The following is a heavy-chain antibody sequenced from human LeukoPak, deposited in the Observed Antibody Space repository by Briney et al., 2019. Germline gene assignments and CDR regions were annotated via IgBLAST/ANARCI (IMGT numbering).Heavy chain of an antibody. V-gene: IGHV3-23*01. D-gene: IGHD4-17*01. CDR1: GFTFTNYA. J-gene: IGHJ4*02. Sequence: GGSLRLSCAAPGFTFTNYAMTWVRQAPGKGLEWVSGISEGVGNTYYADSVKGRFTISRDHSKNTLYLQMNSLRAEDTALYYCAKREKGTTGRFFDYWGQGTLVTVSS. CDR2: ISEGVGNT. CDR3: AKREKGTTGRFFDY.